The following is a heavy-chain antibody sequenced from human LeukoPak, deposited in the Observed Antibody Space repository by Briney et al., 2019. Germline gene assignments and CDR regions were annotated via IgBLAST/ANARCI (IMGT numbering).Heavy chain of an antibody. CDR1: GLTFSSHW. J-gene: IGHJ4*02. V-gene: IGHV3-7*03. CDR2: IKQDGSEK. CDR3: ARGGGSYYLY. Sequence: GGSLRLSCAASGLTFSSHWMSWVRQAPGKGLEWVANIKQDGSEKYYVDSVKGRFTISRDNAKNSLYLQMNSLRAEDTAVYYCARGGGSYYLYWGQGTLVTVSS. D-gene: IGHD1-26*01.